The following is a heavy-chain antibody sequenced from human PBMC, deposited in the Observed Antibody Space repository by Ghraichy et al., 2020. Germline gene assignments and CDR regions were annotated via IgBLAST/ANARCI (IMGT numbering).Heavy chain of an antibody. CDR1: GYTFTYRY. D-gene: IGHD2-2*01. Sequence: SVKVSCKASGYTFTYRYLHWVRQAPGQALEWMGWITPFNGNTNYAQKFQDRVTITRDRSMSTAYMELSSLRSEDTAMYYCASSSSTSASYYYYMDVWGKGTTVTVSS. CDR3: ASSSSTSASYYYYMDV. CDR2: ITPFNGNT. J-gene: IGHJ6*03. V-gene: IGHV1-45*02.